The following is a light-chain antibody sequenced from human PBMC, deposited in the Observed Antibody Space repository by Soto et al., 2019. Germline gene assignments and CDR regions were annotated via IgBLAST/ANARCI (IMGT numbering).Light chain of an antibody. CDR3: AVWDNSLNGVA. Sequence: QSALTQPPSASASPGQSVTISCTGTSSDVGAYDYVSWYQQHPGKVPKLMIYEVSKRPTGVPDRFTGSKSGTSASLAISGLRSEDEADYYCAVWDNSLNGVAFGAGTKLTVL. CDR1: SSDVGAYDY. V-gene: IGLV2-8*01. CDR2: EVS. J-gene: IGLJ2*01.